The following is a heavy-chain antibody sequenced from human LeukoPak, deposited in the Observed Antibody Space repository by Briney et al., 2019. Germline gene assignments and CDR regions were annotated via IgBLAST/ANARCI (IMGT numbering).Heavy chain of an antibody. CDR2: MSGSGGRT. CDR3: AKEGSSWNVDY. D-gene: IGHD6-13*01. J-gene: IGHJ4*02. CDR1: GFTFSNYA. Sequence: PGGSLRLSCAASGFTFSNYAMSWVRQAPGKGLEWVSTMSGSGGRTFYGDSVKGRFTISRDRSKNTLYLQMNSLRPEDTAVYYCAKEGSSWNVDYWGQGTLVTVSS. V-gene: IGHV3-23*01.